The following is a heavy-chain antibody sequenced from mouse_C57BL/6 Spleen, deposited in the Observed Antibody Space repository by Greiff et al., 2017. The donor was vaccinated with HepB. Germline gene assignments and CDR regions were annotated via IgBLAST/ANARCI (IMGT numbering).Heavy chain of an antibody. CDR2: IHPNSGST. CDR3: EMYDYGSSCGGPYFDY. J-gene: IGHJ2*01. V-gene: IGHV1-64*01. Sequence: VQLQQSGAELVKPGASVKLSCKASGYTFTSYWMHWVKQRPGQGLEWIGMIHPNSGSTNYNEKFKSKATLTVDKSSSTAYMQLSSLTSEDSAVYYCEMYDYGSSCGGPYFDYWGQGTTLTVSS. CDR1: GYTFTSYW. D-gene: IGHD1-1*01.